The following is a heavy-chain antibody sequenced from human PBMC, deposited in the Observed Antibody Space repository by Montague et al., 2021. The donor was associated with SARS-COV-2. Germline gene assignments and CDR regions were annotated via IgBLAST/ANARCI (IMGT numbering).Heavy chain of an antibody. CDR1: NGSVTSSTW. CDR3: ARGHSILTGYDY. CDR2: ISHLGGT. Sequence: SETLSLTCSVSNGSVTSSTWWSWVRQAPGKGLESIGEISHLGGTXXSPXLKSRLTMSLDKSRNHFSLKLTSVTAADTAVYYCARGHSILTGYDYWGQGTLVTVSS. D-gene: IGHD3-9*01. J-gene: IGHJ4*02. V-gene: IGHV4-4*02.